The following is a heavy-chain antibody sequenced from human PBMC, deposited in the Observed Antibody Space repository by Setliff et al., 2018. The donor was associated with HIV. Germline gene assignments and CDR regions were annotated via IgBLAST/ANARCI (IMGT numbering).Heavy chain of an antibody. CDR3: ARDKGRPHHFDNNGYYRSDTFDI. CDR1: GFSLSTSGVG. CDR2: TFHTGYT. Sequence: SGPTLVNPTPTLTLTCTFSGFSLSTSGVGVGWIRQSPEKGLEWIGYTFHTGYTYYNPSLKSRIIISVDLSKNQLSLELTSVTAADTAIYYCARDKGRPHHFDNNGYYRSDTFDIWGHGTMVTVSS. J-gene: IGHJ3*02. V-gene: IGHV4-30-4*08. D-gene: IGHD3-22*01.